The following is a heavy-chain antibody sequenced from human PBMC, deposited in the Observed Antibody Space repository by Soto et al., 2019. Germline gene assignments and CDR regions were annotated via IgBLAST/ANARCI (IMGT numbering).Heavy chain of an antibody. CDR3: RRDWDYPVL. Sequence: EVQLVESGGGLVKPGGSLRLSCAASGFTFANAWMSWVRQAPGKGLEWVGRVRSKADGGTTDYAAPVKGRFTISRDDSENTLYLQMNSLKIDDTAVCYCRRDWDYPVLWGQGTLVTVSS. V-gene: IGHV3-15*01. CDR1: GFTFANAW. D-gene: IGHD1-7*01. CDR2: VRSKADGGTT. J-gene: IGHJ4*02.